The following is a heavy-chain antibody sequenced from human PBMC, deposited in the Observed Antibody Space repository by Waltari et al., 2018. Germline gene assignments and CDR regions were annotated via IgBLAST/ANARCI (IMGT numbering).Heavy chain of an antibody. Sequence: EVQLVESGGGLVQPGRSLRLSCAASGFTFDDYAMHWVRQAPGKGLEWVSGISWNSGSIGYADSGKGRFTISRDNAKNSLYLQMNSLRAEDTALYYCAKDIGAPYGDDGDWGQGTLVTVSS. CDR1: GFTFDDYA. CDR2: ISWNSGSI. V-gene: IGHV3-9*01. D-gene: IGHD4-17*01. CDR3: AKDIGAPYGDDGD. J-gene: IGHJ4*02.